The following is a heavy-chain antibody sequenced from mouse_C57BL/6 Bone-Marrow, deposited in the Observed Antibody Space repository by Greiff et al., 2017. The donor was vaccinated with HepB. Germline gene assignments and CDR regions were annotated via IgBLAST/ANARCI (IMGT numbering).Heavy chain of an antibody. V-gene: IGHV1-59*01. CDR1: GYTFTSYW. D-gene: IGHD2-4*01. CDR3: ARGHDYHGYFDV. J-gene: IGHJ1*03. CDR2: IDPSDSYT. Sequence: QVQLQQPGAELVRPGTSVKLSCKASGYTFTSYWMHWVKQRPGQGLEWIGVIDPSDSYTNYNQKFKGKATMTVDTSSSTAYMQLSSLTSEDSAVYYCARGHDYHGYFDVWGTGTTVTVSS.